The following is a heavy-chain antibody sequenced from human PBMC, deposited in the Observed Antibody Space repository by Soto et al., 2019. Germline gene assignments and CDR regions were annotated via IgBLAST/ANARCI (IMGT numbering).Heavy chain of an antibody. D-gene: IGHD6-19*01. CDR2: IYYSGST. CDR3: AREQHSSGTVIYWYFDL. CDR1: GGSISSGGYY. Sequence: SETLSLTCTVSGGSISSGGYYWSWIRQHPGKGLERIGYIYYSGSTYYNPSLKSRVTISVATSKNQFSLKLSSVTAADTAVYYCAREQHSSGTVIYWYFDLWGRGTLVTAPQ. V-gene: IGHV4-31*03. J-gene: IGHJ2*01.